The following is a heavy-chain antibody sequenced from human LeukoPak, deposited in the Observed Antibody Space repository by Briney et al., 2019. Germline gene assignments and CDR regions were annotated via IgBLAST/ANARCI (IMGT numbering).Heavy chain of an antibody. D-gene: IGHD2-2*02. J-gene: IGHJ5*02. CDR2: IYYSGST. CDR3: ARGRLKFLGYCSSTSCYIAFDP. CDR1: GGSVSSGSYY. Sequence: NASETLSLTCTVSGGSVSSGSYYWSWIRQPPGKGLEWIGYIYYSGSTNYNPSLKSRVTISVDTSKNQFSLKLSSVTAADTAVYYCARGRLKFLGYCSSTSCYIAFDPWGQGTLVTVSS. V-gene: IGHV4-61*01.